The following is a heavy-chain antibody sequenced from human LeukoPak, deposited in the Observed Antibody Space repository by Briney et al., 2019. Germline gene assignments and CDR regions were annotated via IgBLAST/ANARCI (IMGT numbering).Heavy chain of an antibody. D-gene: IGHD2-21*01. Sequence: SQILSLTCTVSGGSISSGRYYWSWIRQHPGKGLEWIGYIYNSGSTYYNPSLKSRVTISAGTSKNQFSLKLSSVTAADTAVYYCARDTGGGDFGYYFDYWGQGTLVTVSS. J-gene: IGHJ4*02. CDR1: GGSISSGRYY. V-gene: IGHV4-31*03. CDR2: IYNSGST. CDR3: ARDTGGGDFGYYFDY.